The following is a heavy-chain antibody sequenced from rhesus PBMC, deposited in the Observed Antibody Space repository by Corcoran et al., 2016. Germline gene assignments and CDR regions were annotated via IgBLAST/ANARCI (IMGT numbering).Heavy chain of an antibody. CDR2: ISGSGGNT. CDR3: ARGVDYSSSPKGAFDF. D-gene: IGHD4-4*01. V-gene: IGHV4-173*01. Sequence: QLQLQESGPGLVKPSETLSLSCAVSGGSISSNYCSWIRQPPGKGLEWIGRISGSGGNTGYNPSLKSRMTISTDTSENQLSLKVTSLTAADTAVYYCARGVDYSSSPKGAFDFWGQGLRVTVSS. CDR1: GGSISSNY. J-gene: IGHJ3*01.